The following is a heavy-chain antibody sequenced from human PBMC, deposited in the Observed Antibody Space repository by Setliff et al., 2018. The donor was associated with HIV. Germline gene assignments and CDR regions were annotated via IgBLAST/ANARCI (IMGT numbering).Heavy chain of an antibody. V-gene: IGHV1-18*01. CDR2: ISGYNRNA. CDR1: GYTFTTYG. D-gene: IGHD3-10*01. CDR3: ARDRVRLRGDDAVDI. J-gene: IGHJ3*02. Sequence: ASVKVSCKASGYTFTTYGISWVRQAPGQGLEWMGWISGYNRNANYAQNFQGRVTMTADASTCTAYMELRSLRSDDTAVYYCARDRVRLRGDDAVDIWGQGTMVTVS.